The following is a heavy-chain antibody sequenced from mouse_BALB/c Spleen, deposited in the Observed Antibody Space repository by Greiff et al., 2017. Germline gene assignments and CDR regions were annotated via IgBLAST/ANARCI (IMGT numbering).Heavy chain of an antibody. V-gene: IGHV1-18*01. CDR1: GYSFTGYT. CDR3: ARGLYYGNYVGYYFDD. J-gene: IGHJ2*01. Sequence: EVQLQQSGPELVKPGASMKISCKASGYSFTGYTMNWVKQSHGKNLEWIGLINPYNGGTSYNQKFKGKATLTVDKSSSTAYMELLSLTSEDSAVYYCARGLYYGNYVGYYFDDWGQGTTLTVSS. D-gene: IGHD2-1*01. CDR2: INPYNGGT.